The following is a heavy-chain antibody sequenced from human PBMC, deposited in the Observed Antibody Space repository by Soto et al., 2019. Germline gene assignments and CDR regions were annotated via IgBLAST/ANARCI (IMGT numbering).Heavy chain of an antibody. V-gene: IGHV3-48*03. CDR2: ISSSGSTI. J-gene: IGHJ4*02. Sequence: GSLRLSCAASGFTFSSYEMNWVRQAPGKGLEWVSYISSSGSTIYYADSVKGRFTISRDNAKNSLYLQMNSLRAEDTAVYYCARTAYSSSAPDYWGQGTLVTVSS. CDR1: GFTFSSYE. D-gene: IGHD6-6*01. CDR3: ARTAYSSSAPDY.